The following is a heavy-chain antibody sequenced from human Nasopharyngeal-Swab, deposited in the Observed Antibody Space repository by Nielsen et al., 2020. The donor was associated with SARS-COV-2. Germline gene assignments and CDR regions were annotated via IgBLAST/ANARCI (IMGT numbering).Heavy chain of an antibody. D-gene: IGHD6-13*01. J-gene: IGHJ6*02. V-gene: IGHV1-46*01. CDR3: ARHHSSSWANYYYYGMDV. Sequence: ASVKVSCKASGYTFTSYYKHWVRQAPGQGLEWMGIINPSGGSTSYAQKFQGRITMTRDTSTSTVYMELSSLRSEDTAVYYCARHHSSSWANYYYYGMDVWGQGTTVTVSS. CDR2: INPSGGST. CDR1: GYTFTSYY.